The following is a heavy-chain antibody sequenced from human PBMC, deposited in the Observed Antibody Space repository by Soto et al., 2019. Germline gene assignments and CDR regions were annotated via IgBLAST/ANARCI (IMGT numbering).Heavy chain of an antibody. CDR1: GFTVSSNY. Sequence: LRLSCAASGFTVSSNYMSWARQAPGKGLEWVSVIYSGGSTYYADSVKGRFTISRDNSKNTLYLQMNSLRAEDTAVYYCARVGTEHGMDVWGQGTTVTVSS. CDR3: ARVGTEHGMDV. D-gene: IGHD1-26*01. CDR2: IYSGGST. J-gene: IGHJ6*02. V-gene: IGHV3-53*01.